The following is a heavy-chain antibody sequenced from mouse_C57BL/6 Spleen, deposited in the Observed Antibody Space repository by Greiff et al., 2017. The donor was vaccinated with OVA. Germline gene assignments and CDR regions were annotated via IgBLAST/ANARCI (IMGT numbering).Heavy chain of an antibody. Sequence: QVQLQQPGAELVKPGASVKMSCKASGYTFTSYWITWVKQRPGQGLEWIGDIYPGSGSANYNEKFKSKATLTVDTSSSTAYMQLSSLTSEDSAVYYCARGDHYYGSSYGYYFDDWGQGTTLTVSS. CDR3: ARGDHYYGSSYGYYFDD. CDR2: IYPGSGSA. CDR1: GYTFTSYW. V-gene: IGHV1-55*01. D-gene: IGHD1-1*01. J-gene: IGHJ2*01.